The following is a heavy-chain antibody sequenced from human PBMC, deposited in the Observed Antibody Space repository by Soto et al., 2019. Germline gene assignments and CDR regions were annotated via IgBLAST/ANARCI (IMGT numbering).Heavy chain of an antibody. D-gene: IGHD5-18*01. CDR3: ARASRWLRYYYYYGMDV. Sequence: ASVKVSCKASGYTFTSYGISWVRQAPGQGLEWKGWISAYNGNTNYAQKLQGRVTMTTDTSTSTAYMELRSLRSDDTAVYYCARASRWLRYYYYYGMDVWGQGTTVTVSS. CDR2: ISAYNGNT. V-gene: IGHV1-18*04. CDR1: GYTFTSYG. J-gene: IGHJ6*02.